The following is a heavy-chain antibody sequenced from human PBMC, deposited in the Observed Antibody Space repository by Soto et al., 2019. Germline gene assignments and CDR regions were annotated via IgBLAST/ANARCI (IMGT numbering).Heavy chain of an antibody. CDR2: TIPALGKT. J-gene: IGHJ6*02. D-gene: IGHD3-10*01. CDR3: ARGPFRPSAMDV. CDR1: GDNFSKNV. Sequence: QVQLMQSGAEIKKPGSSVKVSCKTSGDNFSKNVFTWVRQAPGQGLEWMGGTIPALGKTHYIEKFQGRVTISVDDVTRTEYMEVRNLTSEATAIYYCARGPFRPSAMDVWGQGTTVTVSS. V-gene: IGHV1-69*01.